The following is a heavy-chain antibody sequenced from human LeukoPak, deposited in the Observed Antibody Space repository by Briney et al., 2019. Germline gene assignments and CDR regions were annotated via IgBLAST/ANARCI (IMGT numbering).Heavy chain of an antibody. J-gene: IGHJ1*01. Sequence: GESLKISCTGSGYNFTNYWIGWVRQMPGKGLECMGIIYPGDSDIRYSPSFQGQVIISVDKSISTTYLQWSSLKASDSGIYYCARSDSGGAARGIQYWGQGTLITVTS. CDR3: ARSDSGGAARGIQY. CDR2: IYPGDSDI. D-gene: IGHD3-22*01. V-gene: IGHV5-51*01. CDR1: GYNFTNYW.